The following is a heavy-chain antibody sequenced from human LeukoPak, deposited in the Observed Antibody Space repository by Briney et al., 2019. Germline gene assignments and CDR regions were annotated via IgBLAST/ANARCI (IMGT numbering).Heavy chain of an antibody. CDR3: AGGVSMIVVVIHDWYFDL. J-gene: IGHJ2*01. V-gene: IGHV4-39*01. CDR1: GGSISSSSYY. CDR2: IYYSGRT. D-gene: IGHD3-22*01. Sequence: SETLSLTCTVSGGSISSSSYYWGWIRQPPGKGLEWIGNIYYSGRTYYNPSLKSRVTISVDTSKNQFSLKLSSVTATGTAVYYCAGGVSMIVVVIHDWYFDLWGRGTLVTVSS.